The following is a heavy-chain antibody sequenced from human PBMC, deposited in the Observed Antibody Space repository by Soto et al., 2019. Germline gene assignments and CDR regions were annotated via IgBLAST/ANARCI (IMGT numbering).Heavy chain of an antibody. CDR2: ISAYNGNT. CDR1: GYTFTSYG. CDR3: ARGEGGDAYYYYGMDV. V-gene: IGHV1-18*01. J-gene: IGHJ6*02. D-gene: IGHD3-16*01. Sequence: QVQLVQSGAEVKKPGASVKVSCKASGYTFTSYGISWVRQAPGQGLEWMGWISAYNGNTNYAQKLQGRVTMTTDTSTDTAYMGLRGLMSDDTAVFYCARGEGGDAYYYYGMDVWGQGTTVTVSS.